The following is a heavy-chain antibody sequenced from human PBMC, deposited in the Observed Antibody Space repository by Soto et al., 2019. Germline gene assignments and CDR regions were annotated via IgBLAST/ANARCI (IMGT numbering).Heavy chain of an antibody. D-gene: IGHD3-3*01. Sequence: QLHLVQSGAVVKKPGASVTVSCSASGYPVTAYYMHWVRQAPGRGLEWMGGINPATGAAKYTQTFQGRVTLTRDTSPSTVFMELGGLTSEAPAVFYWARGGGVGVAGSAAFDMWGQGTLVTVSS. CDR2: INPATGAA. CDR3: ARGGGVGVAGSAAFDM. CDR1: GYPVTAYY. J-gene: IGHJ3*02. V-gene: IGHV1-2*02.